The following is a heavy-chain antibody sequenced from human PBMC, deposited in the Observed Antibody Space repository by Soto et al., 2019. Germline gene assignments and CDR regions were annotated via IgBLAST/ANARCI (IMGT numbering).Heavy chain of an antibody. V-gene: IGHV3-30-3*01. D-gene: IGHD4-17*01. CDR1: GFTFSSYA. CDR3: ARDLTTGFIDY. Sequence: PGRSLRLSCAASGFTFSSYAMSWVRQAPGKGLEWVAAITYNGSNKYYADSVKGRFTISRDNSKNTLYLQMNSLRAEDTAVYYCARDLTTGFIDYWGQGTLVTVSS. CDR2: ITYNGSNK. J-gene: IGHJ4*02.